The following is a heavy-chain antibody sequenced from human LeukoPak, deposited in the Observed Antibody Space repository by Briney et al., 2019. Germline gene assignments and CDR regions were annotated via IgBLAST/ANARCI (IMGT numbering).Heavy chain of an antibody. J-gene: IGHJ4*02. Sequence: PGGSLRLSCAPPGFTFSIYWRTWVPQAPGKGLGWVANIKHNGDELNYVGSVEGRFTISRDNAKNSLYLHMTSLRAEDTAVYYCARELRTFDSWGQGTLVTVSS. CDR1: GFTFSIYW. D-gene: IGHD3-16*01. V-gene: IGHV3-7*01. CDR2: IKHNGDEL. CDR3: ARELRTFDS.